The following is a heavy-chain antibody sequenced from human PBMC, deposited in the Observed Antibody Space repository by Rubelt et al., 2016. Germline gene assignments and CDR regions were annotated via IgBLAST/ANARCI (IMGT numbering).Heavy chain of an antibody. CDR2: IYYSGST. V-gene: IGHV4-30-2*04. Sequence: GYIYYSGSTYYNPSLKSRVTISVDTSKNQFSLKLSSVTAADTAVYYCARFGYEFCDYWGQGTLVTVSS. CDR3: ARFGYEFCDY. D-gene: IGHD3-3*01. J-gene: IGHJ4*02.